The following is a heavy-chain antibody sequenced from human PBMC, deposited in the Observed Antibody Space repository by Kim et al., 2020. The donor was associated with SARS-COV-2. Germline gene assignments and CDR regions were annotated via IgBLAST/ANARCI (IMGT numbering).Heavy chain of an antibody. V-gene: IGHV1-69*13. CDR2: IIPIFGTA. D-gene: IGHD1-26*01. J-gene: IGHJ4*02. CDR3: AREFASLGATNKLYFDY. CDR1: GGTFSSYA. Sequence: SVKVSCKASGGTFSSYAISWVRQAPGQGLEWMGGIIPIFGTANYAQKFQGRVTITADESTSTAYMELSSLRSEDTAVYYCAREFASLGATNKLYFDYWGQGTLVTVSS.